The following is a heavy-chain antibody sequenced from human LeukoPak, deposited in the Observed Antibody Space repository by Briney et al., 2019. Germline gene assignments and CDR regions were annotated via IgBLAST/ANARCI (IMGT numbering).Heavy chain of an antibody. V-gene: IGHV3-15*01. J-gene: IGHJ4*02. CDR3: TTRSRIVGATTADY. Sequence: GGSLRLSCAASGFTFSNAWMSWVRQAPGKGLEWVGRIKSKTDGGTTDYAAPVKGRFTISRDDSKNTLYLQMNSLKTEDTAVYYCTTRSRIVGATTADYWGQGPLVTVSS. D-gene: IGHD1-26*01. CDR2: IKSKTDGGTT. CDR1: GFTFSNAW.